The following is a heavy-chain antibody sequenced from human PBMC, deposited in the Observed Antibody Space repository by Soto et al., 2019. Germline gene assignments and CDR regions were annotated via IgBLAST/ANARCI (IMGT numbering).Heavy chain of an antibody. V-gene: IGHV1-69*13. CDR3: ARDRRQKWAFDI. D-gene: IGHD1-26*01. CDR2: IIPIFGTA. Sequence: SVKVSCKASGGTFSSYAISWVLQAPGQGLEWMGGIIPIFGTANYAQKFQGRVTITADESTSTAYMELSSLRSEDTAVYYCARDRRQKWAFDIWGQGTMVTVSS. CDR1: GGTFSSYA. J-gene: IGHJ3*02.